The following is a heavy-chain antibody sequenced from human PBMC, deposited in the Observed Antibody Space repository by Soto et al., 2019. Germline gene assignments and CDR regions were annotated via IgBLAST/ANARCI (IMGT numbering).Heavy chain of an antibody. Sequence: GGSLRLSCEASGFTFRNSGMEWIRQAPGKGLEWVARIWYDGSSQYYADSVKGRFTISRDNSKNTLYLQMNSLRAEDTAVYYCARDLVPYDFWSGYDPYYYGMDVWGQGTTVTVSS. D-gene: IGHD3-3*01. V-gene: IGHV3-33*01. CDR2: IWYDGSSQ. CDR3: ARDLVPYDFWSGYDPYYYGMDV. J-gene: IGHJ6*02. CDR1: GFTFRNSG.